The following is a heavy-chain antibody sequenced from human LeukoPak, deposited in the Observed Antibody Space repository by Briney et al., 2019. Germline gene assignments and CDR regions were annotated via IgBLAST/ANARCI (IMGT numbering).Heavy chain of an antibody. CDR3: GSVDTCGGDCYYDY. D-gene: IGHD2-21*02. CDR2: IYSRGST. V-gene: IGHV3-53*01. CDR1: WFTHRRYY. Sequence: GGSLGLSFASSWFTHRRYYMSLVREAPGKGLEWVSVIYSRGSTYYPDSVQGRFTISRDNSKNTVYLQMTSLRAADKAVYYCGSVDTCGGDCYYDYWGQGTLVTVSS. J-gene: IGHJ4*01.